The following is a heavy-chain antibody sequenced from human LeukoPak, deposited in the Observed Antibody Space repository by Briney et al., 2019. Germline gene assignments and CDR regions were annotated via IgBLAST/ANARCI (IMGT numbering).Heavy chain of an antibody. V-gene: IGHV3-21*01. CDR1: GFTFSSYS. D-gene: IGHD2-8*01. Sequence: GGSLRLSCAASGFTFSSYSMNWVRQAPGKGLEWVSSISSSSSYIYYADSVKGRFTISRDNAKNSLYLQMNSLRAEDTAVYYCARGGVLHPNFDYWGQGTLVTVSS. J-gene: IGHJ4*02. CDR2: ISSSSSYI. CDR3: ARGGVLHPNFDY.